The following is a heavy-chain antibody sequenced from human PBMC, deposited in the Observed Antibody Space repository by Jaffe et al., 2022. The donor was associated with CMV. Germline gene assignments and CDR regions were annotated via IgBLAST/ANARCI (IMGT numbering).Heavy chain of an antibody. J-gene: IGHJ6*03. Sequence: QVQLVQSGAEVKKPGSSVKVSCKASGGTFSSYAISWVRQAPGQGLEWMGRIIPILGIANYAQKFQGRVTITADKSTSTAYMELSSLRSEDTAVYYCAREYNSNYYGSGSYYWGPMDVWGKGTTVTVSS. CDR1: GGTFSSYA. D-gene: IGHD3-10*01. V-gene: IGHV1-69*09. CDR2: IIPILGIA. CDR3: AREYNSNYYGSGSYYWGPMDV.